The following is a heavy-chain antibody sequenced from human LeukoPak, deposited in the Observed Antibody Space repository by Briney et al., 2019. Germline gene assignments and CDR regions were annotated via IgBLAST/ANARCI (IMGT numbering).Heavy chain of an antibody. J-gene: IGHJ4*02. D-gene: IGHD5-18*01. CDR2: ISGSGGST. CDR1: GFTFSSYA. V-gene: IGHV3-23*01. Sequence: PGGSLRLSCAASGFTFSSYAMSWVRQAPGKGLEWVSAISGSGGSTYYADSVKGRFTISRDNSKNTLYLQMNSLRAEDTAVYYCAKSGDRYSYTPGRGDYWGQGTLVTVSS. CDR3: AKSGDRYSYTPGRGDY.